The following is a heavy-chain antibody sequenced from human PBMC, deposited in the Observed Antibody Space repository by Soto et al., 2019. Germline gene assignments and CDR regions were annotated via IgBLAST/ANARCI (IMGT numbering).Heavy chain of an antibody. CDR1: GGTFSSYA. J-gene: IGHJ5*02. V-gene: IGHV1-69*13. D-gene: IGHD3-3*01. CDR2: IIPIFGTA. CDR3: ARGSMIFGVVHNWFDP. Sequence: SVKVSCKASGGTFSSYAISWVRQAPGQGLEWMGGIIPIFGTANYAQKFQGRVTITADESTSTAYMELSSLRSEDTAVYYCARGSMIFGVVHNWFDPWGQGXLVTVYS.